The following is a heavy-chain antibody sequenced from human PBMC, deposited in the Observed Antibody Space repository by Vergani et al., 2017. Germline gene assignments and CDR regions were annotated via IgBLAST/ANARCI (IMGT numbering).Heavy chain of an antibody. CDR1: GFTFDDYA. D-gene: IGHD2-15*01. Sequence: EVQLVESGGGLVQPGRSPRLSCAASGFTFDDYAMHRVRQAPGKGLEWVSGISWNSGSIGYADSVKGRFTISRDNAKNSLYLQMTSLRAEDTALYYCATFPHSKGYCSGGSCFDYWGQGTLVTVSS. J-gene: IGHJ4*02. CDR3: ATFPHSKGYCSGGSCFDY. V-gene: IGHV3-9*01. CDR2: ISWNSGSI.